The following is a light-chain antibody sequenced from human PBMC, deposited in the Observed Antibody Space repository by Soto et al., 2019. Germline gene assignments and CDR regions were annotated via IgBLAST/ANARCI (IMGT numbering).Light chain of an antibody. V-gene: IGKV3-15*01. CDR1: QSVATN. J-gene: IGKJ1*01. Sequence: EAVLTHSPATLSVFPCERATLSFRASQSVATNLAWYQQRPGQAPRLLIYGASKRAIGLPARFSGSGSGTEFTLTITSLQSEDFAVYYCQQYNKWPQTFGQGTKVDIK. CDR2: GAS. CDR3: QQYNKWPQT.